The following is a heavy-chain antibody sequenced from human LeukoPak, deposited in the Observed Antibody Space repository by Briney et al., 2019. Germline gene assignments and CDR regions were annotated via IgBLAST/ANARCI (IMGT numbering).Heavy chain of an antibody. CDR1: GYSLSDLS. CDR2: FDPQDDET. Sequence: ASVTVSCKVSGYSLSDLSIHWVRQAPGKGLEGMGGFDPQDDETIYAQKFQGRVTMTEDTSTDTAYMELTRLRSEATAVYYCTTTEYSSGYRDLWGQGTLVTVSS. V-gene: IGHV1-24*01. D-gene: IGHD5-18*01. J-gene: IGHJ5*02. CDR3: TTTEYSSGYRDL.